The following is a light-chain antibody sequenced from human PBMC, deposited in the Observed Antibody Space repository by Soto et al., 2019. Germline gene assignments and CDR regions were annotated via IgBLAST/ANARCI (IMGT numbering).Light chain of an antibody. Sequence: DIVMTQSPDSLAVSLGERATINCKSSQSVLYTSNNKNYLAWYQQKPGQPPKLLIYWASTRESGVPDRFSGSGSGTDFTLTISGLQAEDVAVYYCQHYYSTPFTFGPGTKVDIK. CDR1: QSVLYTSNNKNY. CDR3: QHYYSTPFT. J-gene: IGKJ3*01. V-gene: IGKV4-1*01. CDR2: WAS.